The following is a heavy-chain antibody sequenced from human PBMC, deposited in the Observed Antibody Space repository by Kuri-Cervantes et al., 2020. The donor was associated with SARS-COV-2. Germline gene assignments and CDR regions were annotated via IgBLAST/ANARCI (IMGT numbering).Heavy chain of an antibody. CDR1: GFTFGDYA. V-gene: IGHV3-49*04. CDR2: IRSKTDGGTT. J-gene: IGHJ4*02. CDR3: TTDLKPWRADY. D-gene: IGHD3-3*01. Sequence: GGSLRLSCTASGFTFGDYAMSWVRQAPGKGLEWVGFIRSKTDGGTTDYAAPVKGRFTISRDDSKNTLYLQMNSLKTEDTAVYYCTTDLKPWRADYWGQGTLVTVSS.